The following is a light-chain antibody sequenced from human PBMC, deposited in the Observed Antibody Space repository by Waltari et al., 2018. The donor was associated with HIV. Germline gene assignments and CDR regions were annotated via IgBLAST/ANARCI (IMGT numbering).Light chain of an antibody. CDR2: GRN. J-gene: IGLJ2*01. CDR1: SLRSYY. Sequence: SSELTQDPSVSVALGQTVRITCQGDSLRSYYASWYQQKPGQAPAVVFFGRNNRPSGSPDRCSGWSAGSTAWLTVTGTQAEDEADYCCHCRDSMGYDVVVGGGTEVTV. CDR3: HCRDSMGYDVV. V-gene: IGLV3-19*01.